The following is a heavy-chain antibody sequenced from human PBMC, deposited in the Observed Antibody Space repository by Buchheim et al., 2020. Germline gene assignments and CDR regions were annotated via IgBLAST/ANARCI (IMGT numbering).Heavy chain of an antibody. J-gene: IGHJ4*02. Sequence: QVQLVESGGGVVQPGMSLRLSCAASGFTFSDYGMHWVRQAPGKGLEWVANIKSDGSVENYVDSVKGRFTISRDNTKNLVYLQMNSLRAEDTAVYYCAKEHWGPEYWGQGIL. CDR2: IKSDGSVE. CDR1: GFTFSDYG. CDR3: AKEHWGPEY. V-gene: IGHV3-33*03. D-gene: IGHD7-27*01.